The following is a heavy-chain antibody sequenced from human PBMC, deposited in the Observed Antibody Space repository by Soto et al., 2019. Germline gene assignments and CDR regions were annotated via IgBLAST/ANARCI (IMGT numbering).Heavy chain of an antibody. V-gene: IGHV1-3*01. Sequence: QVQLVQSGTEVKKPGASVKVSCKASGYTFTNYGIHWVRQAPGQRLEWMGWLNAANGDTIYSPRFQGRVTITRDTSASTAYMELSSLRSEDTAVYYCLRRRVSATGIDWLDPWGQGTLVTVSA. CDR3: LRRRVSATGIDWLDP. CDR1: GYTFTNYG. CDR2: LNAANGDT. D-gene: IGHD6-13*01. J-gene: IGHJ5*02.